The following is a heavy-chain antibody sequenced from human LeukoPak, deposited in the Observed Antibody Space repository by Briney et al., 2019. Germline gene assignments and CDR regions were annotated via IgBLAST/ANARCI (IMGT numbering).Heavy chain of an antibody. CDR1: GFTFSSYA. Sequence: GGSLRLSCAASGFTFSSYAMHWVRQAPGKGLEWVAVISYDGSNKYYADSVKGRFTISRDDSKNTLYLQMNSLRAEDTAVYYCARVRDHPYSSGLSPYYYYGMDVWGQGTTVTVSS. D-gene: IGHD6-19*01. V-gene: IGHV3-30-3*01. J-gene: IGHJ6*02. CDR3: ARVRDHPYSSGLSPYYYYGMDV. CDR2: ISYDGSNK.